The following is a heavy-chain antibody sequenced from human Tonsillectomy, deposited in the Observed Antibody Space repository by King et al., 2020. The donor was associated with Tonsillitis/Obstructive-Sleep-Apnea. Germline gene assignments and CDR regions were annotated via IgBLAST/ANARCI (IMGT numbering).Heavy chain of an antibody. D-gene: IGHD2-2*01. CDR1: GFTFDDYA. J-gene: IGHJ4*02. CDR3: TKVERQYCSTSSCQCDY. Sequence: VQLVESGGGLVQPGRSLRLSCAASGFTFDDYAMHWVRQAPGKGLEWVSGISWNSGIILYADSVKGRFTISRDNAKNFLYLQMNRLGAEDTAFYYCTKVERQYCSTSSCQCDYWGKGTLVAGAS. CDR2: ISWNSGII. V-gene: IGHV3-9*01.